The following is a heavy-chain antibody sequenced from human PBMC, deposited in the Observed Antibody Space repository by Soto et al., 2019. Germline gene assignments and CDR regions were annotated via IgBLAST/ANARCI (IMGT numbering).Heavy chain of an antibody. V-gene: IGHV3-15*01. CDR2: IKSKTDGGTT. Sequence: EVQLVESGGGLVKPGGSLRLSCAASGFTFSNAWMSWVRQAPGKGLEWVGRIKSKTDGGTTDYAAPVKGRFTISRDGSKNTLYLQMNSLKTEDTAVYYCTTDPVLERYSGYDYYYYYMDVWGKGTTVTVSS. J-gene: IGHJ6*03. CDR3: TTDPVLERYSGYDYYYYYMDV. CDR1: GFTFSNAW. D-gene: IGHD5-12*01.